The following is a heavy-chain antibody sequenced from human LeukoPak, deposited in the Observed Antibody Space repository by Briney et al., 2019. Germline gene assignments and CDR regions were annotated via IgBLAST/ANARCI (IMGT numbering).Heavy chain of an antibody. Sequence: SETLSLTCAVYGGSFSGYYWSWIRHPPGKGLEWIGEINHSGSTNNNPSLKSRVTISVDTSKNQFSLKLSSVTAADTAVYYCARHVNSGWSGFDPWGQGTLVTVSS. J-gene: IGHJ5*02. CDR3: ARHVNSGWSGFDP. V-gene: IGHV4-34*01. CDR2: INHSGST. CDR1: GGSFSGYY. D-gene: IGHD6-19*01.